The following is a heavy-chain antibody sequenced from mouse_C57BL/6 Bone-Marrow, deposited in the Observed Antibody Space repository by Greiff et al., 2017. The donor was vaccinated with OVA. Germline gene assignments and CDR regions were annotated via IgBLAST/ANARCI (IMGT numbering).Heavy chain of an antibody. J-gene: IGHJ3*01. Sequence: VQLKESGPELVKPGASVKISCKASGYAFSSSWMNWVKQRPGKGLEWIGRIYPGDGDTNYNGKFKGKATLTADKSSSTAYMQLSSLTSEDSAVYFCARSYGLAYWGQGTLVTVSA. CDR1: GYAFSSSW. V-gene: IGHV1-82*01. CDR3: ARSYGLAY. D-gene: IGHD1-1*01. CDR2: IYPGDGDT.